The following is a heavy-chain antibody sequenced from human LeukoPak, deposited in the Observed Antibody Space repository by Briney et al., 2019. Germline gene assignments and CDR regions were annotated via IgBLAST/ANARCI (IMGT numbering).Heavy chain of an antibody. Sequence: PSETLSLTCTVCGGSIHNYYWSWIRQPPAKGLEWIGYIYNSGHTNYNPSLKSRVTISEDTSKNQLSLKLSSVTAPDPAVYYCARAAVTTSRYFQHWGQGNLVTVSS. J-gene: IGHJ1*01. CDR1: GGSIHNYY. D-gene: IGHD4-17*01. CDR3: ARAAVTTSRYFQH. CDR2: IYNSGHT. V-gene: IGHV4-59*01.